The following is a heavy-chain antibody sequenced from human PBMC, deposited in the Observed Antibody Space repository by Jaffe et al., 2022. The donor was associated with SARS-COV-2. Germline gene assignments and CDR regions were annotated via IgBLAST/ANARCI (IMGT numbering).Heavy chain of an antibody. J-gene: IGHJ5*01. CDR1: GFSFSSYA. Sequence: EVQLLESGGGLVQPGGSLRLSCAASGFSFSSYAMSWVRQAPGKGLEWVSGISATSSRIYYGDSVKGRFTISRDNSKNTLYLQMSSLSAEDTAVYFCAKRDSSGWYVGWFDSWGQGTLVTVSS. D-gene: IGHD6-19*01. V-gene: IGHV3-23*01. CDR3: AKRDSSGWYVGWFDS. CDR2: ISATSSRI.